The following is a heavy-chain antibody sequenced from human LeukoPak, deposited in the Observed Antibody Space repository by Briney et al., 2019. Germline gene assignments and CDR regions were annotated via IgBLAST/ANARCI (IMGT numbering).Heavy chain of an antibody. CDR1: GGTFSSYA. D-gene: IGHD2-15*01. CDR2: IIPIFGTA. Sequence: SVKVSCKASGGTFSSYAISWVRQAPGQGLEWMGGIIPIFGTANYARKFQGRVTITTDESTSTAYMELSSLRSEDTAVYYCAVGTPAYLYYYYYYMDVWGKGTTVTVSS. V-gene: IGHV1-69*05. J-gene: IGHJ6*03. CDR3: AVGTPAYLYYYYYYMDV.